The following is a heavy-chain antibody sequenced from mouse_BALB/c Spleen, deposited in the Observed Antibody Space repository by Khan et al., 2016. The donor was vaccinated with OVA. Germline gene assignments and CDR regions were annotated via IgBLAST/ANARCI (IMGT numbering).Heavy chain of an antibody. CDR3: TRHGYVAWFSY. J-gene: IGHJ3*01. D-gene: IGHD2-2*01. V-gene: IGHV1S135*01. CDR2: IDPFSGGS. CDR1: GYSFTSYY. Sequence: EVQLQQSGPELMKPGASVKISCKASGYSFTSYYIHWIKQSHGKSLEWIGYIDPFSGGSTYKQKFKGKAKLTVDKSSSTAYIHLSNLTSEDSAVYYCTRHGYVAWFSYWGQGTLVTVSA.